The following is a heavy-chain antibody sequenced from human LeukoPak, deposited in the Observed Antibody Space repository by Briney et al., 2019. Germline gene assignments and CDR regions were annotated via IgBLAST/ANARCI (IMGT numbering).Heavy chain of an antibody. CDR2: ISKDGRTI. CDR3: ARGSYTGFDLYFDS. D-gene: IGHD5-12*01. J-gene: IGHJ4*02. V-gene: IGHV3-48*03. CDR1: GFSFSTQE. Sequence: GGSLRLSCAASGFSFSTQEMAWVRQAPAKGLEWVSYISKDGRTIYYADSVKGRFTISRDNTRNSLFLQLSSLSADDTAFYYCARGSYTGFDLYFDSWGQGTLVTISS.